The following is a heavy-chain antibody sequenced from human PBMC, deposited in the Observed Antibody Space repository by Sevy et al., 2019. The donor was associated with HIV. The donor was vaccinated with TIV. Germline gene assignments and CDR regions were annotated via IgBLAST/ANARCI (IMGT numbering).Heavy chain of an antibody. V-gene: IGHV3-23*01. Sequence: GGSLRLSCAASGFTFSSYAMSWVRQAPGKGLEWVSAISGSGGSTYYADSVKGRFTISRDNSKNTLYLKMNSLRAEDTAVYYCAGARSKYYYDSSAFDPWGQGTLVTVSS. CDR3: AGARSKYYYDSSAFDP. CDR2: ISGSGGST. D-gene: IGHD3-22*01. CDR1: GFTFSSYA. J-gene: IGHJ5*02.